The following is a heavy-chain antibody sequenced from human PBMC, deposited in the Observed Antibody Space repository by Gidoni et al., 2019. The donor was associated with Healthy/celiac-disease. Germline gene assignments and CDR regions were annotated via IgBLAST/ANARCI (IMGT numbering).Heavy chain of an antibody. V-gene: IGHV4-61*01. J-gene: IGHJ6*02. D-gene: IGHD3-9*01. Sequence: QVQLQESGPGLVKPSETLSLTCTVSGGSVSSGSYYWSWIRQPPGKGLEWIGYIYYSGSTNYNPSLKSRVTISVDTSKNQFSLKLSSVTAADTAVYYCARGGYFDWFYGMDVWGQGTTVTVSS. CDR2: IYYSGST. CDR1: GGSVSSGSYY. CDR3: ARGGYFDWFYGMDV.